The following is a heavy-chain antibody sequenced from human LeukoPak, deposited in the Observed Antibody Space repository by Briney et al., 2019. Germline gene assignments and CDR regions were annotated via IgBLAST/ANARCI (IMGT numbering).Heavy chain of an antibody. CDR1: GGSISSSSYY. CDR2: IYYSGST. Sequence: SETLSLTGTVSGGSISSSSYYWGWIRQPPGKGLEWIGSIYYSGSTYYNPSLKSRVTISVDTSKNQFSLKLSSVTAADTAVYYCARGPKVVKYYYGSGSHYYFDYWGQGTLVTVSS. J-gene: IGHJ4*02. V-gene: IGHV4-39*07. D-gene: IGHD3-10*01. CDR3: ARGPKVVKYYYGSGSHYYFDY.